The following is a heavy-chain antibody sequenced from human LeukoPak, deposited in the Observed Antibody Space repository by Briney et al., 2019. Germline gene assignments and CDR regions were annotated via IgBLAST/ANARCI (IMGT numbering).Heavy chain of an antibody. J-gene: IGHJ4*02. Sequence: PGGSLRLSCAASGFTVISDYMSWVRQAPGKGLEWVSYISNTGSNIYYADSVKGRFTISRDNAKNSLYLQMNSLRAEDTAVYYCARRGGWIGLDYWGQGTLVTVSS. CDR1: GFTVISDY. V-gene: IGHV3-11*04. D-gene: IGHD6-19*01. CDR2: ISNTGSNI. CDR3: ARRGGWIGLDY.